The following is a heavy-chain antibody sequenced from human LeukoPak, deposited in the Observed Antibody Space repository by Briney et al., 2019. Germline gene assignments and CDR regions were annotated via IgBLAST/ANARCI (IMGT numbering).Heavy chain of an antibody. CDR1: GASISSGGYY. CDR2: IFYSGST. CDR3: AREFGVAGYDY. D-gene: IGHD6-19*01. V-gene: IGHV4-31*03. J-gene: IGHJ4*02. Sequence: PSQTLSLTCTVSGASISSGGYYWSWIRQHPGKGLEWIGYIFYSGSTNYNPALKSRVTISVDTSKNQFSLKLSSVTAADTAVYYCAREFGVAGYDYWGQGTLVTVSS.